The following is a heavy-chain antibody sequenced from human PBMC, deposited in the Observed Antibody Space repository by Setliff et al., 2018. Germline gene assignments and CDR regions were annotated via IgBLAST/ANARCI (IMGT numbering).Heavy chain of an antibody. Sequence: ASVKVSCKVSGYTLTELSMHWVRQAPGKGLEWMGGFDPEDGETIYAQKFQGRVTMTEDTSTDTAYMELSSLRSEDTAVYYCAREHPRYYYGENWFDPWGQGTLVTVSS. CDR1: GYTLTELS. CDR2: FDPEDGET. D-gene: IGHD3-22*01. CDR3: AREHPRYYYGENWFDP. V-gene: IGHV1-24*01. J-gene: IGHJ5*02.